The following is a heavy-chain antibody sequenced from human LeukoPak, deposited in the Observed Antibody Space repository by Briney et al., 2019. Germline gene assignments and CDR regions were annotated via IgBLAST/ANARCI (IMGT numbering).Heavy chain of an antibody. CDR2: INQDGSER. CDR1: GFSPSNYW. D-gene: IGHD4-17*01. CDR3: AKDLYGDYYFDY. J-gene: IGHJ4*02. Sequence: GGSLRLSCAGYGFSPSNYWMNWVRQAPGKGLEWVANINQDGSERYYVESVKGRFTISRDNSKNTLYLQMNSLRAEDTAVYYCAKDLYGDYYFDYWGQGTLVTVSS. V-gene: IGHV3-7*03.